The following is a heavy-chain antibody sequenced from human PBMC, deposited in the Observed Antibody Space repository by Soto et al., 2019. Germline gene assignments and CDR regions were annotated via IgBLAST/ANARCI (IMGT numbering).Heavy chain of an antibody. V-gene: IGHV4-30-2*01. J-gene: IGHJ4*02. CDR1: GGSISSGGYS. CDR2: IYHSGST. CDR3: ARQWGGDY. D-gene: IGHD3-16*01. Sequence: SETLSLTCAVSGGSISSGGYSWSWIRQPPGKGLEWIGYIYHSGSTYYNPSLKSRVTISIDTSKNQFSLKLTSVTAADTAVYYCARQWGGDYWGQGTLVTVSS.